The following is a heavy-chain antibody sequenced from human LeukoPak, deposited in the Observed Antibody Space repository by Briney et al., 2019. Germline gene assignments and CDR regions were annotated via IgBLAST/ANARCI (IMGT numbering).Heavy chain of an antibody. CDR3: ARVVDHDYGDYYLDY. CDR2: INGDGSST. Sequence: PGGSLKLSCAASGFTFSSYWMHWVRQAPGKGLVWVSRINGDGSSTDYADSVKGRLTISRDNSKNTLYLQMNSLRAEDTAVYYCARVVDHDYGDYYLDYWGQGTLVTVSS. D-gene: IGHD4-17*01. J-gene: IGHJ4*02. CDR1: GFTFSSYW. V-gene: IGHV3-74*01.